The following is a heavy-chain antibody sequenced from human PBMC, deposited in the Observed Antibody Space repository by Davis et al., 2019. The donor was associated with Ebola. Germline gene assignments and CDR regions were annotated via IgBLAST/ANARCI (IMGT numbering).Heavy chain of an antibody. CDR3: ARDKRISPSRYYYGMDV. D-gene: IGHD2/OR15-2a*01. Sequence: ASVKVSCKASGYTFTSYGISWVRQAPGQGLEWMGWISAYNGNTNYAQKLQGRVTMTTDTSTSTAYMELRSLRSDDTAVYYCARDKRISPSRYYYGMDVWGQGTTVTVSS. J-gene: IGHJ6*02. CDR1: GYTFTSYG. CDR2: ISAYNGNT. V-gene: IGHV1-18*01.